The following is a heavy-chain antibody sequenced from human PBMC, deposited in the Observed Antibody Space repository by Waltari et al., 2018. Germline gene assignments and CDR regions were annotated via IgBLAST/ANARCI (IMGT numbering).Heavy chain of an antibody. V-gene: IGHV1-3*01. CDR1: GYTFTSYA. CDR2: INAGNGNT. J-gene: IGHJ6*02. CDR3: ATSAAGTDYYYYYGMDV. D-gene: IGHD6-13*01. Sequence: QVQLVQSGAEVKKPGASVKVSCKASGYTFTSYAMHWVRQAPGQRLEWMGWINAGNGNTKYSQKFQGRVTITRDTSASTAYMELSSLRSEDTAVYYCATSAAGTDYYYYYGMDVWGQGTTVTVSS.